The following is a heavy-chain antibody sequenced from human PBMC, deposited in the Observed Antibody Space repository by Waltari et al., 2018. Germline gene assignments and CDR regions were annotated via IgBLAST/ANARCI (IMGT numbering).Heavy chain of an antibody. CDR3: ARDFWGVGY. J-gene: IGHJ4*02. D-gene: IGHD3-16*01. CDR1: GFHVSSYG. Sequence: EVQLVESGGGLVKPGGSLRLSCAASGFHVSSYGMHWVRQAPGKGLEWVSSISSSSSYIYYADSVKGRFTISRDNAKNSLYLQMNSLRAEDTAVYYCARDFWGVGYWGQGTLFTVSS. CDR2: ISSSSSYI. V-gene: IGHV3-21*01.